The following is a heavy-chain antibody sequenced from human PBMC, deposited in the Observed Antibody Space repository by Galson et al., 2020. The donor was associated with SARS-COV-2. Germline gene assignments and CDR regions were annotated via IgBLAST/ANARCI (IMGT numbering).Heavy chain of an antibody. CDR3: AHKGGLGFGDY. CDR2: IYWDDDK. V-gene: IGHV2-5*02. Sequence: KMSGPPPVKLTHTLTLTCTFSGFSLSTSGVGVAWIRQPPGKALEWLALIYWDDDKRYSPSLKSRLTITKDTSKNQVVLTMTNMDPVDTATYYCAHKGGLGFGDYWGQGTLVTVSS. J-gene: IGHJ4*02. D-gene: IGHD3-10*01. CDR1: GFSLSTSGVG.